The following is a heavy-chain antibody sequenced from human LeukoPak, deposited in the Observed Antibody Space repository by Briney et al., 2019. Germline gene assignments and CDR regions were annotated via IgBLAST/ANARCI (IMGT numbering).Heavy chain of an antibody. CDR3: ARGLGLRWQYFDY. V-gene: IGHV4-34*01. D-gene: IGHD4-23*01. CDR2: INHSGST. J-gene: IGHJ4*02. Sequence: ASETLSLTCAVYGGSFSGYHWSWIRQPPGKGLEWIGEINHSGSTNYNPSLKSRVTISVDTSKNQLSLKLSSVTAADTAVYYCARGLGLRWQYFDYWGQGTLVTVSS. CDR1: GGSFSGYH.